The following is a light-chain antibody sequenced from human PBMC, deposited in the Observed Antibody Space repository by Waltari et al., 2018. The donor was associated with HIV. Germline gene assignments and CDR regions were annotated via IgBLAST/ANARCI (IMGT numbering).Light chain of an antibody. CDR1: NTDVGRYNY. CDR2: EVS. CDR3: WSYTSSDTFV. J-gene: IGLJ1*01. Sequence: QSALTQPVSVSGSPGQSIAISCIGTNTDVGRYNYVSWYQPHPGKAPKLIIYEVSKRPSEVSNGFSGSKSGDTAFLTISGLHGEDEADYYCWSYTSSDTFVFGTGTKVTVL. V-gene: IGLV2-14*01.